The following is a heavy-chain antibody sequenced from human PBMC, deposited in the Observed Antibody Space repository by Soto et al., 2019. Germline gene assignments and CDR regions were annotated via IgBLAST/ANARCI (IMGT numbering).Heavy chain of an antibody. CDR2: ISSSSSYI. CDR1: GFTFSSYS. D-gene: IGHD2-2*01. J-gene: IGHJ6*02. CDR3: ASLLPAGGYYGMDV. V-gene: IGHV3-21*01. Sequence: EVQLVESGGGLVKPGGSLRLSCAASGFTFSSYSMNWVRQAPGKGLEWVSSISSSSSYIYYADSVKGRFTISRDNAKNSLYLQMNSLRDEDTAVYYCASLLPAGGYYGMDVWGQGTTVTVSS.